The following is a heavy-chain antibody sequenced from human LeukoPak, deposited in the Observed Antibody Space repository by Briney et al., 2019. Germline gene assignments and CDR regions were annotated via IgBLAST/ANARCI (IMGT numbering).Heavy chain of an antibody. CDR3: ARGSYYYYYDSSGYEGTGFDY. J-gene: IGHJ4*02. D-gene: IGHD3-22*01. Sequence: SETLFLTCTVSGGSISSSSYYWSWIRQPAGKGLEWIGRIYTSGSTNYNPSLKSRVTMSVDTSKNQFSLKLSSVTAADTAVYYCARGSYYYYYDSSGYEGTGFDYWGQGTLVTVSS. V-gene: IGHV4-61*02. CDR2: IYTSGST. CDR1: GGSISSSSYY.